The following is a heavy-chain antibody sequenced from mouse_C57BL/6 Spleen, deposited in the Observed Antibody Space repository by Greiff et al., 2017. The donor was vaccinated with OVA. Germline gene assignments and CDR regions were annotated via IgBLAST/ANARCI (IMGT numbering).Heavy chain of an antibody. CDR3: ARSGGN. CDR2: INPNNGGT. CDR1: GYTFTDYY. Sequence: EVQLQQSGPELVKPGASVKISCKASGYTFTDYYMNWVKQSHGKSLEWIGDINPNNGGTSYNQKFKGKATLTVDKSSSTAYMELRSLTSEDSAVYYCARSGGNWGQGTTLTVSS. J-gene: IGHJ2*01. D-gene: IGHD3-1*01. V-gene: IGHV1-26*01.